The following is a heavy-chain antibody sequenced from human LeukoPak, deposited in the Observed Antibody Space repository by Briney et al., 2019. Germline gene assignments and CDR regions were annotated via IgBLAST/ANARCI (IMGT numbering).Heavy chain of an antibody. V-gene: IGHV5-51*01. CDR1: GYRFTSYW. J-gene: IGHJ4*02. CDR2: IYPGDSGT. CDR3: ARQLMVRGVIQGDY. D-gene: IGHD3-10*01. Sequence: EESLKISCKGSGYRFTSYWIGWVRQMPGKGLEWMGIIYPGDSGTRYSPSFQGQVTISADESISTAYLQWSSLKASDTAMYYCARQLMVRGVIQGDYWGQGTLVTVSS.